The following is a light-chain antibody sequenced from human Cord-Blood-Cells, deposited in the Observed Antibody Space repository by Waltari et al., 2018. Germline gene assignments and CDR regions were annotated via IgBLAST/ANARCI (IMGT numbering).Light chain of an antibody. CDR3: SSYTRSNTV. J-gene: IGLJ2*01. CDR2: DVS. V-gene: IGLV2-14*01. CDR1: SSDVGGYNY. Sequence: QSALTQPASVSGSPGQAITISCTGTSSDVGGYNYAAWYQQHPGEAPKRMVYDVSNRPSGVSNRFAGSKYGNTASLTIAGPQAEDEADYACSSYTRSNTVFGGGTKLTVL.